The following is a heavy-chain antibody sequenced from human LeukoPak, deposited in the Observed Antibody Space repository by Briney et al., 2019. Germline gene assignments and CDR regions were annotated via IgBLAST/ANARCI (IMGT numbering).Heavy chain of an antibody. CDR2: ISGSGGST. Sequence: PGGSLRLSCAASGFTFSSYAMSWVRQAPGKGLEWVSAISGSGGSTYYADSVKGRFTISRDNSKNTLYLQMNSLRAEDTAVYYCTKDLRLIGSRGDWGQGTLVTVSS. CDR3: TKDLRLIGSRGD. J-gene: IGHJ4*02. CDR1: GFTFSSYA. V-gene: IGHV3-23*01. D-gene: IGHD2-8*01.